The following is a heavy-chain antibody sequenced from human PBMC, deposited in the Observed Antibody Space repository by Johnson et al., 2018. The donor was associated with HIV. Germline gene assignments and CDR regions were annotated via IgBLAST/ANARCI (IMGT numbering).Heavy chain of an antibody. CDR3: AKDRGLSAFDI. D-gene: IGHD3-10*01. CDR2: IKQDGSEK. CDR1: GFTFSSYW. Sequence: VQLVESGGGLVQPGGSLRLSCAASGFTFSSYWMSWVRQAPGKGLEWVANIKQDGSEKEYLDSVKGRFTISRDNAKNSLYLQMSSLRVEDTAVYYGAKDRGLSAFDIWGHGTMVTVSS. V-gene: IGHV3-7*01. J-gene: IGHJ3*02.